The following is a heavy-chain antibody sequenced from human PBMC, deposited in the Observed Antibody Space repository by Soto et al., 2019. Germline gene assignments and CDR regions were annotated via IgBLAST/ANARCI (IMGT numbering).Heavy chain of an antibody. CDR3: ASTNYYDSSGSSDY. CDR1: GYTFTSYG. J-gene: IGHJ4*02. Sequence: ASVKVSCKASGYTFTSYGISWVRQAPGQGLEWMGWISAYNGNTNYAQKLQGRVTMTTDTSTSTAYMELRSLRSDDTAVYYCASTNYYDSSGSSDYWGQGTLVTVSS. V-gene: IGHV1-18*01. CDR2: ISAYNGNT. D-gene: IGHD3-22*01.